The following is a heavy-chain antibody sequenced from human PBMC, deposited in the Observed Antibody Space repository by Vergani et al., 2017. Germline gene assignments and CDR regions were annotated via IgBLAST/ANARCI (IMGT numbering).Heavy chain of an antibody. Sequence: QVQLQESGPGLVKSSGTLSLTCAVSGGSISSSNWWSWVRQPPGKGLEWIGEIYHSGSTNYNPSLKSRVTISVDKSKNRFSLKLSSVTAADTAVYCCAREDCSSTSCYYRYFQHGGQGTLVTVSS. V-gene: IGHV4-4*01. J-gene: IGHJ1*01. CDR1: GGSISSSNW. CDR3: AREDCSSTSCYYRYFQH. CDR2: IYHSGST. D-gene: IGHD2-2*01.